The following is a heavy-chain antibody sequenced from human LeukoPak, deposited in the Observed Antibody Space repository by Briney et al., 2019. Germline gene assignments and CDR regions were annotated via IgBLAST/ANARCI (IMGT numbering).Heavy chain of an antibody. J-gene: IGHJ3*02. D-gene: IGHD3-22*01. CDR3: AREYYYDSSGITNAFDI. CDR1: GYTFTSYD. CDR2: MNPNSGNT. Sequence: ASVKVSCKASGYTFTSYDINWVRQATGQGLEWMGWMNPNSGNTGYAQKFQGRVTITRNTSISTAYMELSSLRSEDTAVYYCAREYYYDSSGITNAFDIWGQGTMVTVSS. V-gene: IGHV1-8*03.